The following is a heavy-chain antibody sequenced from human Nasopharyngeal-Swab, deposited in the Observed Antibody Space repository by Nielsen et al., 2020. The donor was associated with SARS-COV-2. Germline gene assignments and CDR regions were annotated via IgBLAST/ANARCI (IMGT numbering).Heavy chain of an antibody. Sequence: ASVTVSCKASVYTFTSYGIRWVRQPPGQGLEWMGWISAYNGNTNYARKLQGRVTMTTDTSTSTAYMELRSLRSDDTAVYYCARRSSRDYYDSSGYEDYWGQGTLVTVAS. CDR3: ARRSSRDYYDSSGYEDY. CDR2: ISAYNGNT. CDR1: VYTFTSYG. V-gene: IGHV1-18*01. D-gene: IGHD3-22*01. J-gene: IGHJ4*02.